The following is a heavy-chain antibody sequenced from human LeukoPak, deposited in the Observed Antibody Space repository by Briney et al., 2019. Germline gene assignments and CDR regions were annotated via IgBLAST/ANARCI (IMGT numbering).Heavy chain of an antibody. Sequence: PGGSLRLSCAASGFTFSSYATSWVRQAPGKGLEWVSAISGSGGSIYYADSVKGRFTISRDNSKNTLYLQMNSLRAEDTAVYYCARGYYDFWSGYQIHAFDIWGQGTMVTVSS. D-gene: IGHD3-3*01. CDR2: ISGSGGSI. CDR3: ARGYYDFWSGYQIHAFDI. J-gene: IGHJ3*02. CDR1: GFTFSSYA. V-gene: IGHV3-23*01.